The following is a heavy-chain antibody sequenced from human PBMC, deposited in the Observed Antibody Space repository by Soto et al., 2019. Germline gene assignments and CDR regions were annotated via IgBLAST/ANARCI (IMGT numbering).Heavy chain of an antibody. D-gene: IGHD3-9*01. CDR1: GGSVSSGSYY. V-gene: IGHV4-61*01. CDR2: IYYSGST. Sequence: SETLSLTCTVSGGSVSSGSYYWIWIRQPPGKGLEWIGYIYYSGSTNYNPSLKSRVTISVDTSKNQFSLKLSSVTAADTAVYYCARAHEYYDILTGSTSGWFDPWGQGTLVTVS. CDR3: ARAHEYYDILTGSTSGWFDP. J-gene: IGHJ5*02.